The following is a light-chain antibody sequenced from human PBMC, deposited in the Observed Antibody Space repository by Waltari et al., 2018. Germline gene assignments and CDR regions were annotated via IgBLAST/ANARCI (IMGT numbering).Light chain of an antibody. J-gene: IGLJ3*02. CDR3: VLYLPSGIWV. CDR1: SASVANSFS. CDR2: STN. V-gene: IGLV8-61*01. Sequence: QTVVTQEPSFSVSPGRTVTLTCALSSASVANSFSPCWYQQTPGQAPRTLIYSTNTRSSGVPDRFSGSILGSKAALTITGAQADDESDYYCVLYLPSGIWVFGGGTKLTVL.